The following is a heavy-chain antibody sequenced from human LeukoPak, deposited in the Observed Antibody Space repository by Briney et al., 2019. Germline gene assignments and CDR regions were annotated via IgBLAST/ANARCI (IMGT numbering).Heavy chain of an antibody. CDR1: GFTFSSYS. V-gene: IGHV3-21*01. D-gene: IGHD3-10*01. CDR2: ISSSSSYI. CDR3: ARVRTGSGSYYNGYYYYYMDV. Sequence: GGSLRLSCAASGFTFSSYSMTWVRQAPGKGLEWVSSISSSSSYIYYADSVKGRFTISRDNAKNSLYLQMNSLRAEDTAVYYCARVRTGSGSYYNGYYYYYMDVWGKGTTVTVSS. J-gene: IGHJ6*03.